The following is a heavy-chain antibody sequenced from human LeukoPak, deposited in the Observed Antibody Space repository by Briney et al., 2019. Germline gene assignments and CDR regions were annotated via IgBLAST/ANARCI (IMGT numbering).Heavy chain of an antibody. Sequence: PGGSLTLSCAASGFTINSYSMNWVRQAPGKGLEWVSTISSSSTYIYYADTVKGRFTIYRDNAKTSLYLQMNSLRAEDTAVYYCARDHRLSERIGYGYWGQGNLVSVSS. V-gene: IGHV3-21*01. CDR1: GFTINSYS. CDR2: ISSSSTYI. D-gene: IGHD2-15*01. J-gene: IGHJ4*02. CDR3: ARDHRLSERIGYGY.